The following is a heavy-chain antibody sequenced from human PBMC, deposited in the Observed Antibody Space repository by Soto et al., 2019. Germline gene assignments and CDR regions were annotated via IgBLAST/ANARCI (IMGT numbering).Heavy chain of an antibody. V-gene: IGHV3-66*01. CDR3: ARVTIFGVGSRWFDP. D-gene: IGHD3-3*01. Sequence: EVQLVESGGGLVQPGGSLRLSCAASGFTVSSNYMSWVRQAPGKGLEWVSVIYSGGSTYYADSVKGRFTISRDNSKNPLYLQMNSLRAEDTAVYYCARVTIFGVGSRWFDPWGQGTLVTVSS. CDR1: GFTVSSNY. CDR2: IYSGGST. J-gene: IGHJ5*02.